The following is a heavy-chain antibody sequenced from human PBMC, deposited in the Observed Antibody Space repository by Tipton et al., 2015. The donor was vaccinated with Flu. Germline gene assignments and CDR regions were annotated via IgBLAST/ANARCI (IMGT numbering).Heavy chain of an antibody. CDR2: VGTMSHSGRT. CDR3: ARRDYSNYVSDPKSWFDP. J-gene: IGHJ5*02. V-gene: IGHV4-38-2*01. CDR1: GYSISSGYY. Sequence: LRLSCAVSGYSISSGYYWGWIRQPPGKGLEWIGTVGTMSHSGRTYYNPSLKSRVTISVDTSKNQFSLRLTSVTAADTAVFYCARRDYSNYVSDPKSWFDPWGQGTLVAVSS. D-gene: IGHD4-11*01.